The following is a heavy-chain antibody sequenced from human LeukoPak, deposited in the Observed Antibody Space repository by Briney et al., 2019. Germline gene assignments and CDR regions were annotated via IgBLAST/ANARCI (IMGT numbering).Heavy chain of an antibody. J-gene: IGHJ5*02. CDR3: ARDNSVEDTAWWFDP. V-gene: IGHV1-46*01. CDR2: INPSGGST. D-gene: IGHD4-23*01. CDR1: GYTFPTYG. Sequence: ASVKVSCKASGYTFPTYGITWVRQAPGQGLEWMGIINPSGGSTSYAQKFQGRVTMTRDMSTSTDYMELSSLRSEDTAVYYCARDNSVEDTAWWFDPWGQGTLVTVSS.